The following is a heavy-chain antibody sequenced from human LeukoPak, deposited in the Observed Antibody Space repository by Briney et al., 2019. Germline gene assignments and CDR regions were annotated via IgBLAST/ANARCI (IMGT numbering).Heavy chain of an antibody. CDR2: INPNSGGT. CDR1: GYSFITYP. CDR3: ARDFDLAYFHAFDF. Sequence: GASVKVSCKASGYSFITYPMNWVRQAPGQGLEWMGWINPNSGGTNYAQKFQGRVTMTRDTSISTAYMDLSRLRSDDTAVYYCARDFDLAYFHAFDFWGQGTMVTVSS. D-gene: IGHD3-9*01. J-gene: IGHJ3*01. V-gene: IGHV1-2*02.